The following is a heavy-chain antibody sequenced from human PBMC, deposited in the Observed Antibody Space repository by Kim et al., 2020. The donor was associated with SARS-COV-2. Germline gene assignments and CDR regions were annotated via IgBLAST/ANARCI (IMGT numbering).Heavy chain of an antibody. CDR2: INSDGSST. J-gene: IGHJ6*02. CDR3: AREEVVTPELWSYYYYYYGMDV. Sequence: GGSLRLSCAASGFTFSSYWMHWVRQAPGKGLVWVSRINSDGSSTSYADSVKGRFTISRDNAKNTLYLQMNSLRAEDTAVYYCAREEVVTPELWSYYYYYYGMDVWGQGTTVTVSS. D-gene: IGHD5-18*01. CDR1: GFTFSSYW. V-gene: IGHV3-74*01.